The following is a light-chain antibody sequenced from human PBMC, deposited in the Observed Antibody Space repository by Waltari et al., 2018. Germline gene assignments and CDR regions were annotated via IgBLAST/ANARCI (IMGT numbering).Light chain of an antibody. Sequence: DIQMTQSPSSLSASVGDRVTITCRASQNIRTYVNWYQQKPGNAPKLLIWGASRLESGVPARFSGSGSGTDFTLTITNLQPEDFATSSCQQSSFSPITFGPGTKVHIK. CDR2: GAS. CDR1: QNIRTY. V-gene: IGKV1-39*01. CDR3: QQSSFSPIT. J-gene: IGKJ3*01.